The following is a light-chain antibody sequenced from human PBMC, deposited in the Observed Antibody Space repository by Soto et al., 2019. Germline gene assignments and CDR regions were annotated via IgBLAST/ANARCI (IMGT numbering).Light chain of an antibody. CDR2: WAS. CDR1: QSVLYSSNNKNY. Sequence: DIVMTQSPDSLAVSLVERATINCKSSQSVLYSSNNKNYLAWYQPKPGQPPKLLIYWASTRESGVPDRFSGSGSGTDFTLTISSLQAEDVAVYSCQQYYSTPWTFGQGTKVDIK. V-gene: IGKV4-1*01. CDR3: QQYYSTPWT. J-gene: IGKJ1*01.